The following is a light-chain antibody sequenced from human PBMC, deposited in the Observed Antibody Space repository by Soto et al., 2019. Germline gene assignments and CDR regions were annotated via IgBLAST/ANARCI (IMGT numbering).Light chain of an antibody. CDR1: QNVSTY. J-gene: IGKJ3*01. CDR3: QQRTNWLT. V-gene: IGKV3-11*01. CDR2: DAS. Sequence: EIVLTQPPATLSLSPGERVTLSCRASQNVSTYLAWYQQKPGQAPRLLIYDASDRATGIPARFSGSGSGTDFTLTISSPEPEDSAVYYCQQRTNWLTFGPGTKVDIK.